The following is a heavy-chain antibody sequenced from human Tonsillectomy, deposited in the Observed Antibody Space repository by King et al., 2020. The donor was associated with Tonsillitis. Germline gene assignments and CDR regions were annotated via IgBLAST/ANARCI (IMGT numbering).Heavy chain of an antibody. D-gene: IGHD4-17*01. CDR3: AKDPNGDYVGAFEI. V-gene: IGHV3-23*04. CDR1: GINFIPYA. J-gene: IGHJ3*02. CDR2: IVGRGDST. Sequence: VQLVESGGGLVQPGGSLRLSCSASGINFIPYAMMWVRQAQGKGLELFSAIVGRGDSTGYADSVKGRFTISRDNSKNTLYLQMNSLRGEDTAVYYCAKDPNGDYVGAFEIWGRGTMVTVSS.